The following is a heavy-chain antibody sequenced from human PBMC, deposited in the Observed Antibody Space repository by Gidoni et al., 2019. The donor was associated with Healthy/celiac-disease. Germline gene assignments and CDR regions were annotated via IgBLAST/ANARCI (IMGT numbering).Heavy chain of an antibody. D-gene: IGHD2-15*01. Sequence: QVQLVQSGAEVKKPGSSVKVSCKTSGGTFSSYAISWVRQAPGQGLEWMGGIIPIFGTANYAQKFQGRVKITADESTSTAYMELSSLRSEDTAVYYCAREVEPRFSCSGGSCYSDAFDIWGQGTMVTVSS. CDR2: IIPIFGTA. CDR1: GGTFSSYA. V-gene: IGHV1-69*01. J-gene: IGHJ3*02. CDR3: AREVEPRFSCSGGSCYSDAFDI.